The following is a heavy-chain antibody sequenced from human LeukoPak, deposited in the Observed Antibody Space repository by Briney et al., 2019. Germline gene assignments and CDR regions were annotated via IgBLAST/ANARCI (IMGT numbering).Heavy chain of an antibody. CDR1: GFTFSSYW. V-gene: IGHV3-7*01. J-gene: IGHJ6*01. Sequence: GGSLRLSCAASGFTFSSYWMSWVRQAPGKGLEWVANIKQDGSEKYYVDSVKGRFTISRDNAKNSLYLQMNSLRAEDTAVYYCARDLTGSSWSYYYYYYGMDVWGQGNTLTVSS. CDR3: ARDLTGSSWSYYYYYYGMDV. CDR2: IKQDGSEK. D-gene: IGHD6-13*01.